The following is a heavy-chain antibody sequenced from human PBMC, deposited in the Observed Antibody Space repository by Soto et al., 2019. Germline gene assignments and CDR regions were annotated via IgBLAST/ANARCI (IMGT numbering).Heavy chain of an antibody. V-gene: IGHV4-34*01. Sequence: SETLSLTCAVYGGSFSGYYWSWIRQPPGKGLEWIGEINHSGSTNYNPSLKSRVTISVDTSKNQFSLKLSSVTAADTAVYYCARTKWELLPNTIFDYWGQGTLVTVSS. CDR2: INHSGST. CDR3: ARTKWELLPNTIFDY. J-gene: IGHJ4*02. D-gene: IGHD1-26*01. CDR1: GGSFSGYY.